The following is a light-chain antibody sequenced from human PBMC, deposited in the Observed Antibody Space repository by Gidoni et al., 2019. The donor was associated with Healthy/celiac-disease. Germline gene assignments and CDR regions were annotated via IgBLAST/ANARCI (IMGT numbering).Light chain of an antibody. J-gene: IGKJ2*01. CDR3: QQYYSNPYT. CDR1: QGISSY. CDR2: AAS. Sequence: SPSTFSASTGDRVTSTCRASQGISSYLAWYQQKPGKAPKLLIYAASTLQSGVPSRFSGSGSGTDFTLTISCLQSEDFATYYCQQYYSNPYTFGQGTKLEIK. V-gene: IGKV1-8*01.